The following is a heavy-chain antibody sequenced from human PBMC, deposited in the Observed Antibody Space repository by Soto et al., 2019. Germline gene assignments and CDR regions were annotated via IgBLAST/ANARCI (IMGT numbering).Heavy chain of an antibody. J-gene: IGHJ5*02. CDR3: ARDSSGWYPNWFDP. CDR1: GFTFSSYS. CDR2: ISSSSSTI. Sequence: GGSLRLSCAASGFTFSSYSMNWVRRAPGKGLEWVSYISSSSSTIYYADSVKGRFTISRDNAKNSLYLQMNSLRDEDTAVYYCARDSSGWYPNWFDPWGQGTLVTVSS. V-gene: IGHV3-48*02. D-gene: IGHD6-19*01.